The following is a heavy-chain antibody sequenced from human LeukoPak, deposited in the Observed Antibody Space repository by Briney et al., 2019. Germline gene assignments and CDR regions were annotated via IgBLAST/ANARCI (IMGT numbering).Heavy chain of an antibody. J-gene: IGHJ2*01. D-gene: IGHD6-6*01. CDR1: GFTFSSYE. CDR3: ARFRPDQTDWYLDL. CDR2: ISSSGSTI. Sequence: GRSLRLSCAASGFTFSSYEMNWVRQAPGKGLEWVSYISSSGSTIYYADSVKGRFTISRDNAKNSLYLQMNSLRAEDTAVYYCARFRPDQTDWYLDLWGRGTLVTVSS. V-gene: IGHV3-48*03.